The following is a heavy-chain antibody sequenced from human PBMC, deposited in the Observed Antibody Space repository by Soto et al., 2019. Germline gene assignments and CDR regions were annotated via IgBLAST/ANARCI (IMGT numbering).Heavy chain of an antibody. D-gene: IGHD2-15*01. J-gene: IGHJ4*02. V-gene: IGHV1-69*13. CDR2: IIPIFGTA. CDR1: GGTFSSYA. Sequence: ASVKVSCKASGGTFSSYAISWVRQAPGQGLEWMGGIIPIFGTANYAQKFQGRVTITADESTSTAYMELSSLRSEDTAVYYCARAPLKDREGHHYFDYWGQGTLVTVSS. CDR3: ARAPLKDREGHHYFDY.